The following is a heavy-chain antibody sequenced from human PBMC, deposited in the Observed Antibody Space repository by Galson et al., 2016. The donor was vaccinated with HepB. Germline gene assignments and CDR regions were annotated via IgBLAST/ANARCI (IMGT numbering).Heavy chain of an antibody. CDR1: GYTFSNYY. D-gene: IGHD3-3*01. J-gene: IGHJ6*03. Sequence: SVKVSCKASGYTFSNYYMHWVRQAPGQGLEWMGWMNPNSNNTVYAQKFQGRVTMTRDTSISTAYMELSSLRSEDTAVYYCARAAFGYHFYYVDVWGEGTTVTVSS. V-gene: IGHV1-8*02. CDR3: ARAAFGYHFYYVDV. CDR2: MNPNSNNT.